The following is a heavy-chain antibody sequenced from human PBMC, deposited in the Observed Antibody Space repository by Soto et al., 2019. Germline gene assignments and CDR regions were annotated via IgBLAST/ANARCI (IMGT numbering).Heavy chain of an antibody. CDR2: ISAYNGNT. V-gene: IGHV1-18*01. CDR3: ARVYYDILTGYYSGAFGI. CDR1: GYTFTSYG. D-gene: IGHD3-9*01. Sequence: ASVKVSCKASGYTFTSYGISWVRQAPGQGLEWMGWISAYNGNTNYAQKLQGRVTMTTDTSTSTAYMELRSLRSDDTAVYYCARVYYDILTGYYSGAFGIWGQGTMVTVSS. J-gene: IGHJ3*02.